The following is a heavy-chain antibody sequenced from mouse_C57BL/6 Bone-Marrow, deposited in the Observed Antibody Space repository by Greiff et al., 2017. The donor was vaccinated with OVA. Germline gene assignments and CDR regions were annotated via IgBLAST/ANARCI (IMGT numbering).Heavy chain of an antibody. J-gene: IGHJ1*03. CDR3: ARDAEGSSYDWYFDV. CDR1: GFTFSDFY. V-gene: IGHV7-1*01. CDR2: SRNKANDYTT. D-gene: IGHD1-1*01. Sequence: EVKLVESGGGLVQSGRSLRLSCATSGFTFSDFYMEWVRQAPGKGLEWIAASRNKANDYTTEYSASVKGRFIVSRDTSQSILYLQMNALRAEDTAIYYCARDAEGSSYDWYFDVWGTGTTVTVSS.